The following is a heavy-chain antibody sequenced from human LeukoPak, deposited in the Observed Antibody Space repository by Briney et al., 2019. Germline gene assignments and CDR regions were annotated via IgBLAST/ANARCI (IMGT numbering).Heavy chain of an antibody. CDR1: GDTFSSYA. Sequence: ASVKVSCKASGDTFSSYAISWVRQAPGHGLEGMGGIIPRFGTANYAQKFQGRVTITADESAGTAYMDLSRLRSDDTAVYYCARDQRGIAARQTRKGGNWFDPWGQGTLVTVSS. CDR3: ARDQRGIAARQTRKGGNWFDP. V-gene: IGHV1-69*13. CDR2: IIPRFGTA. D-gene: IGHD6-6*01. J-gene: IGHJ5*02.